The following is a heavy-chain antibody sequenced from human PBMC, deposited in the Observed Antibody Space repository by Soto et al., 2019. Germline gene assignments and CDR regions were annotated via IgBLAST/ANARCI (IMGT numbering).Heavy chain of an antibody. CDR3: AKVKTRVDSPITMVRGVIPPYFDV. D-gene: IGHD3-10*01. V-gene: IGHV3-23*01. Sequence: PGGSLRLSCAASGFTFSSYAMSWVRQAPGKGLEWVSAISGSGGSTYYADSVKGRFTISRDNSKNTLYLQMNSLRAEDTAVYYCAKVKTRVDSPITMVRGVIPPYFDVWGQGTTVTVSS. J-gene: IGHJ6*02. CDR2: ISGSGGST. CDR1: GFTFSSYA.